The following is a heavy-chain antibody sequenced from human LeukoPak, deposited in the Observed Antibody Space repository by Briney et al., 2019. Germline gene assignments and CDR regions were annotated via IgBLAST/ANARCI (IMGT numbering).Heavy chain of an antibody. CDR3: GRNIAQ. CDR1: GFTFSDQY. Sequence: WGSLRLSCAASGFTFSDQYMDWVRQAPGKGLEWVGRIRNKANSYTTEYAASVKGRFTISRDDSNNLLYLQMNSLKTEDTAVYYCGRNIAQWGQGTQVTVSS. V-gene: IGHV3-72*01. CDR2: IRNKANSYTT. J-gene: IGHJ4*02.